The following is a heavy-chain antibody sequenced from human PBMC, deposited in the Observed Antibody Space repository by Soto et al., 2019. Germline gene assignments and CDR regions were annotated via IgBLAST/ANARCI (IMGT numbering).Heavy chain of an antibody. CDR2: IYHSGST. V-gene: IGHV4-4*02. J-gene: IGHJ6*02. D-gene: IGHD5-18*01. CDR3: ARAWPSVDSYGSGVMDV. Sequence: QVQLQESGPGLVKPSGTLSVTCAVSGGCISSSNWWNWVRQPPGKGLEWIGEIYHSGSTNYNPSLRRRVTISLDKSKNQFSLRVKSVTAADTAEYYCARAWPSVDSYGSGVMDVWGQGTTVTVSS. CDR1: GGCISSSNW.